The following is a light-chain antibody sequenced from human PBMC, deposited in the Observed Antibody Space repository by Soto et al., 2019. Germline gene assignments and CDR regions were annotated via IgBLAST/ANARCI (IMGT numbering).Light chain of an antibody. CDR3: QQYGSPPGT. Sequence: EIVLTQSPGTLSLSPGERATLSCRASQSVSSSYLAWYQQKPGQAPRLLIYGASSRATGIPDRFSGSGSGTDFTLTISRLEPEDFAVYYCQQYGSPPGTLGQGTKVEIK. CDR1: QSVSSSY. J-gene: IGKJ1*01. CDR2: GAS. V-gene: IGKV3-20*01.